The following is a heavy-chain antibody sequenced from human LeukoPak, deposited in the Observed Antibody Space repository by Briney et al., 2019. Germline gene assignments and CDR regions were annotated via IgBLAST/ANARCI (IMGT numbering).Heavy chain of an antibody. CDR1: GGSISSGNYW. CDR2: VYNSGST. J-gene: IGHJ6*02. V-gene: IGHV4-30-4*08. D-gene: IGHD6-13*01. Sequence: SETLSLTCTVSGGSISSGNYWWSWIRQHPEKGLEWIGSVYNSGSTSYTSSLKSRATISVDTSKNQFSLKLSSVPPADTAVYYCVRGVLVWGQGTTVTVSS. CDR3: VRGVLV.